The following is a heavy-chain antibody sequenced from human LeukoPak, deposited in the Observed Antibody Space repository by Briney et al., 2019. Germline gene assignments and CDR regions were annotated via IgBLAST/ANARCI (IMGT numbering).Heavy chain of an antibody. Sequence: ASVKVSCKASGYTFTSYDINWVRQAPGQGLEWMGRINPNSGGTNYAQKFQGRVTMTRDTSISTAYMELSRLRSDDTAVYYCASEPPYSGSYYDFDYWGQGTLVTVSS. D-gene: IGHD1-26*01. J-gene: IGHJ4*02. CDR3: ASEPPYSGSYYDFDY. CDR2: INPNSGGT. V-gene: IGHV1-2*06. CDR1: GYTFTSYD.